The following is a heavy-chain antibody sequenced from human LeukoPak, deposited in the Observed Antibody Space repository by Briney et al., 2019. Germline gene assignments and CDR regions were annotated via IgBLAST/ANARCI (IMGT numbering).Heavy chain of an antibody. J-gene: IGHJ4*02. Sequence: GGSLRLSCAASGFTFSSYSMNWVRQAPGKGLEWVSSISSSSSYIYYADSVKGRFTISRDNAKNSLYLQMNSLRAEDTAVYYCARGPSGSYSPFDYWGQGTLVTVSS. CDR3: ARGPSGSYSPFDY. V-gene: IGHV3-21*01. D-gene: IGHD3-10*01. CDR1: GFTFSSYS. CDR2: ISSSSSYI.